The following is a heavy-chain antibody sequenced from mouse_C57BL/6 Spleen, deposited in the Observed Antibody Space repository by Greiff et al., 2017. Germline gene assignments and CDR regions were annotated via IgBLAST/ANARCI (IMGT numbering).Heavy chain of an antibody. CDR3: TRFWDYDGDYAMDY. CDR2: IDPETGGT. Sequence: VKLVESGAELVRPGASVTLSCKASGYTFTDYEMHWVKQTPVHGLEWIGAIDPETGGTAYNQKFKGKAILTADKSSSTAYMELRSLTSEDSAVYYCTRFWDYDGDYAMDYWGQGTSVTVSS. D-gene: IGHD2-4*01. CDR1: GYTFTDYE. J-gene: IGHJ4*01. V-gene: IGHV1-15*01.